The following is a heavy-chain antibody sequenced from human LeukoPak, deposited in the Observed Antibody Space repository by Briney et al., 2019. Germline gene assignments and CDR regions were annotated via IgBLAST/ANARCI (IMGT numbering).Heavy chain of an antibody. Sequence: PGGSLRLSCAASGFTFDDYAMHWVRQAPGKGLEWVSGISWNSGSIGYADSVKGRFTISRDNAKNSLYLQMNSLRAEDTALYYCAKDMRGEVVVIPGDAFDIWGQGTMVTVSS. CDR1: GFTFDDYA. J-gene: IGHJ3*02. CDR2: ISWNSGSI. D-gene: IGHD3-22*01. V-gene: IGHV3-9*01. CDR3: AKDMRGEVVVIPGDAFDI.